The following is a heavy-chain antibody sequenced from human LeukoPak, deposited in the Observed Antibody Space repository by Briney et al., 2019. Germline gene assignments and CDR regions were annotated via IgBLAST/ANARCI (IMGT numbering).Heavy chain of an antibody. D-gene: IGHD3-16*01. V-gene: IGHV1-2*02. CDR3: ARGRGMITFGGVGTHDY. Sequence: ASVKVSCKASGYTFTGYYMHWVRQAPGQGLEWMGWINPNSGGTNYAQKFQGRVTMTRDTSISTAYMELSRLRSDDTAVYYCARGRGMITFGGVGTHDYWGQGTLVTVSS. CDR2: INPNSGGT. J-gene: IGHJ4*02. CDR1: GYTFTGYY.